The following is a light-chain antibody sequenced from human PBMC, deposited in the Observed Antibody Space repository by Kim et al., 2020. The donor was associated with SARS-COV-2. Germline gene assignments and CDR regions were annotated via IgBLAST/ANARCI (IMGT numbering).Light chain of an antibody. V-gene: IGKV1-39*01. J-gene: IGKJ1*01. CDR3: QQSYDTPWT. CDR1: QSISRS. CDR2: YAS. Sequence: ASVGDRVTITCRASQSISRSLHWYQQKPGKPPKVLIFYASNLQSGVPSRFSGTGSGTDFTLTISSPQPEDFATYYCQQSYDTPWTFGQGTKVDIK.